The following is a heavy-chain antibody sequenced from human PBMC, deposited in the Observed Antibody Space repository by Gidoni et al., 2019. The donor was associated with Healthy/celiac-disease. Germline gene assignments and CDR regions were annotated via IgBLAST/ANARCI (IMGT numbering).Heavy chain of an antibody. V-gene: IGHV3-30-3*01. CDR2: ISYDGSNK. CDR1: GFTFSSYA. CDR3: ARSYYDFWSGYVLYYYYYGMDV. D-gene: IGHD3-3*01. Sequence: QVQLVESGGGVVQPGRSLRLSCAASGFTFSSYAMNWVRQAPGKGLEWVAVISYDGSNKYYADSVKGRFTISRDNSKNTLYLQMNSLRAEDTAVYYCARSYYDFWSGYVLYYYYYGMDVWGQGTTVTVSS. J-gene: IGHJ6*02.